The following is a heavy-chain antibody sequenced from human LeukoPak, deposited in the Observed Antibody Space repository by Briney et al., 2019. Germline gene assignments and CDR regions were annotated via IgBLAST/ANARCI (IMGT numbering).Heavy chain of an antibody. CDR2: IKQDGSEK. V-gene: IGHV3-7*01. Sequence: GGSLRLSCAASGFSFTTYWMSWVRQAPGKELEWVANIKQDGSEKYYVDFVKGRFTISRDNAKNSLYLQMNSLRAEDTAVYYCARDPSGHSSSWHDYWGQGTLVTVSS. CDR1: GFSFTTYW. J-gene: IGHJ4*02. D-gene: IGHD6-13*01. CDR3: ARDPSGHSSSWHDY.